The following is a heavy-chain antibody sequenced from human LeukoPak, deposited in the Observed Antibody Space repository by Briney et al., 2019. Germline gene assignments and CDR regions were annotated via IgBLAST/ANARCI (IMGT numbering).Heavy chain of an antibody. J-gene: IGHJ4*02. Sequence: PGGSLRLSCVASGFTFSTYWMHWVRQAPGKGLVWVSRINSDGSSTSYADSVKGRFTISRDNAKNSLYLQMNSLRAEDTALYSCARVAYSAYDYPTLLPPFDYWGQGTLVTVSS. V-gene: IGHV3-74*01. CDR3: ARVAYSAYDYPTLLPPFDY. CDR2: INSDGSST. CDR1: GFTFSTYW. D-gene: IGHD5-12*01.